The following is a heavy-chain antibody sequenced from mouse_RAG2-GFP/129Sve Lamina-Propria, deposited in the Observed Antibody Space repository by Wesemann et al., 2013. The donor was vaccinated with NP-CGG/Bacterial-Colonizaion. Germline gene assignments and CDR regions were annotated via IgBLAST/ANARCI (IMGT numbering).Heavy chain of an antibody. CDR2: NGGT. CDR3: ARWGPLTGTGY. D-gene: IGHD4-1*01. J-gene: IGHJ2*01. V-gene: IGHV1-53*01. Sequence: NGGTNYNEKFKSKATLTVDKSSSTAYMQLSSLTSEDSAVYYCARWGPLTGTGYWGQGTTLTVSS.